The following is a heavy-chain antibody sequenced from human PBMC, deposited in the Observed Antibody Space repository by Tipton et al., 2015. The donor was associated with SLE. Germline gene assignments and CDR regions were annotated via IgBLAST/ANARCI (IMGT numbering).Heavy chain of an antibody. D-gene: IGHD2-21*01. V-gene: IGHV4-39*07. CDR3: TREGDSSANFYYYGVNV. CDR2: LYHTGST. Sequence: TLSLTCTVSGGSFSGSNYYWAWIRQPPEKGLEWLGNLYHTGSTHYNPSLRNRVTISIDTSKNQFFLNLTTVTDADTAIYYCTREGDSSANFYYYGVNVWGQGTTVTVSS. J-gene: IGHJ6*02. CDR1: GGSFSGSNYY.